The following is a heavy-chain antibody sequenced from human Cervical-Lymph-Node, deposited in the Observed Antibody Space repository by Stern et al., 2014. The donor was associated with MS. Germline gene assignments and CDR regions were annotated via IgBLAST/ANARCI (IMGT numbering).Heavy chain of an antibody. Sequence: QVQLVESGPGLVKPSETLSLTCTVSGGSVNSGSYYWSWIRQPPGKGLEGIGYIYSSGTTSYNPSLTSRVTILIDTSKTQFSLKVSSVTAADTAVYYCARIKQSVPAGYFDYWGPGTLVSVSS. J-gene: IGHJ4*02. V-gene: IGHV4-61*01. CDR3: ARIKQSVPAGYFDY. D-gene: IGHD6-6*01. CDR2: IYSSGTT. CDR1: GGSVNSGSYY.